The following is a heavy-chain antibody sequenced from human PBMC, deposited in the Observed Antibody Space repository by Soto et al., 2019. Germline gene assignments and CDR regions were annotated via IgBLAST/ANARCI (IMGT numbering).Heavy chain of an antibody. CDR3: ARGSWLAYYDYYMDV. V-gene: IGHV1-2*04. Sequence: QVQLVQSGAEVKKPGASVKVSCKASGYTFTGYYMHWVRQAPGQGLEWMGWINPNSGGTNYAQKFQGWVTMTRDTSISTAYMELSRLRSDDTAVYYCARGSWLAYYDYYMDVWGKGTTVTVSS. CDR1: GYTFTGYY. CDR2: INPNSGGT. D-gene: IGHD6-19*01. J-gene: IGHJ6*03.